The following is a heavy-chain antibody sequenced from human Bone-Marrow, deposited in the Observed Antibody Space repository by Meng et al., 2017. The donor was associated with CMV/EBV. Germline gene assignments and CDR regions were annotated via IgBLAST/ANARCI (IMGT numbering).Heavy chain of an antibody. Sequence: GSLRLSCAVYGGSFSGYYWSWIRQPPGKGLEWIGEINHSGSTNYNPSLKSRVTISVDTSKNQFSLKLSSVTAADTAVYYCARVAYSSGWYAYAFDIWGQGTMVTVSS. D-gene: IGHD6-19*01. J-gene: IGHJ3*02. CDR3: ARVAYSSGWYAYAFDI. V-gene: IGHV4-34*01. CDR2: INHSGST. CDR1: GGSFSGYY.